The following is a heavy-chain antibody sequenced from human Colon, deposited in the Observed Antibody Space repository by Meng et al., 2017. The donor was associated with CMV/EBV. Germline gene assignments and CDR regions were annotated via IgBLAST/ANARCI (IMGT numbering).Heavy chain of an antibody. Sequence: GESLKISCASSGFTFSSYAMHWVRQAPGKGLEWVAVISYDGSNKYYADSVKGRFTISRDNSKNTLYLHMDGLRPDDTAVYYCAKREASASLDYWGQGTLVTVSS. V-gene: IGHV3-30*04. CDR1: GFTFSSYA. CDR3: AKREASASLDY. J-gene: IGHJ4*02. CDR2: ISYDGSNK. D-gene: IGHD5-24*01.